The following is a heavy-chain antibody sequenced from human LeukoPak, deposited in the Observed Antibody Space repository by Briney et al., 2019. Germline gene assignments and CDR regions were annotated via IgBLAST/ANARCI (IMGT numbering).Heavy chain of an antibody. D-gene: IGHD3-22*01. Sequence: GGSLRLSCAASGLTVSSNYMSWVRQAPGKGLEWVSVIYSGGSTYYADSVKGRFTISRDNSKNTLYLQMNSLRAEDTAVYYCAREGVRDSSIYYYGMDVWGQGTTVTVSS. CDR3: AREGVRDSSIYYYGMDV. CDR1: GLTVSSNY. V-gene: IGHV3-53*01. J-gene: IGHJ6*02. CDR2: IYSGGST.